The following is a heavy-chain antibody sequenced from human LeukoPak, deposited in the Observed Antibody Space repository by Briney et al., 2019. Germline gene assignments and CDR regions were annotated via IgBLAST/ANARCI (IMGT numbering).Heavy chain of an antibody. Sequence: SETLSLTCVVYGGSFSGYYWSWIRQPPGKGLEWIGEINHSGTTNYNPSLKSRVTISVDTSKNQFSLKLTSVTAADTAVCYCARGGLANYFDYWGQGTLVPVSS. CDR2: INHSGTT. V-gene: IGHV4-34*01. J-gene: IGHJ4*02. CDR3: ARGGLANYFDY. D-gene: IGHD3/OR15-3a*01. CDR1: GGSFSGYY.